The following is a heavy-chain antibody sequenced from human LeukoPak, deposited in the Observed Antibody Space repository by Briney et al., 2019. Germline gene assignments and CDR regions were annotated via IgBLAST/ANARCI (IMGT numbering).Heavy chain of an antibody. CDR3: ASYGDSYEDAFDI. J-gene: IGHJ3*02. D-gene: IGHD4-17*01. CDR2: IYISGST. V-gene: IGHV4-4*07. Sequence: SETLSLTCTVSGGSISSYYWSSIRQPAGKGLEWIGRIYISGSTNYNPSLKSRVTMSVDTSKNQFSLKLSSVTAADTAVYYCASYGDSYEDAFDIWGQGTMVTVSS. CDR1: GGSISSYY.